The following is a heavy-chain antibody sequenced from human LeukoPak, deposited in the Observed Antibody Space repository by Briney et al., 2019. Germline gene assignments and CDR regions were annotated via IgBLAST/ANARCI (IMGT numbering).Heavy chain of an antibody. J-gene: IGHJ5*02. CDR2: ISYSGST. D-gene: IGHD2-15*01. CDR1: GGSNSSSSYY. Sequence: SETLSLTCTVSGGSNSSSSYYWGWVRQPPGKGLEWIASISYSGSTYYNPSLKSRVTISVDSSKNQFSLKLSSVTAADTAVYYCAREYVVVVAAISGWFDPWGQGTLVTVSS. CDR3: AREYVVVVAAISGWFDP. V-gene: IGHV4-39*07.